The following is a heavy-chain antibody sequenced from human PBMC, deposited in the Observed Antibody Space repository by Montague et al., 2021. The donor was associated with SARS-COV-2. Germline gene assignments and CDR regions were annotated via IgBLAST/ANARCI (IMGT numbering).Heavy chain of an antibody. D-gene: IGHD5-12*01. J-gene: IGHJ6*02. CDR1: GFTFSSYS. CDR3: ERDPDIVATIDGVDV. Sequence: SLRLSCAASGFTFSSYSMNWVRQAPGKGLEWVSHISSSSSSTNYYADSVKGRFTITRDTAKTSLYLQMNSLRDDDTAVYYCERDPDIVATIDGVDVWGQGTTVTVSS. V-gene: IGHV3-48*02. CDR2: ISSSSSSTN.